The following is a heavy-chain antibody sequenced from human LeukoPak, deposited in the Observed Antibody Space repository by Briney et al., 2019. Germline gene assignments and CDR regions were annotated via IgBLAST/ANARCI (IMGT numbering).Heavy chain of an antibody. CDR3: ATIFWSTSSRPLDY. V-gene: IGHV3-33*01. CDR2: IWNDGSKK. J-gene: IGHJ4*02. D-gene: IGHD3-3*01. Sequence: PGGSLRLSCVASGYSFSNNGMHWVRQAPGKGLEWVAVIWNDGSKKHYADSVKGRFTISRDNSKNTLYLQLNSLTAEDTAVYYCATIFWSTSSRPLDYWGQGTLVTVSS. CDR1: GYSFSNNG.